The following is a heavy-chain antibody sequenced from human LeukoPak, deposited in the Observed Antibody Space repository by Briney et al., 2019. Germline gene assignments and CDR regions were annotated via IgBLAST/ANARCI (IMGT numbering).Heavy chain of an antibody. CDR1: GGSISSYY. CDR3: ARRGDGYKAPFDY. V-gene: IGHV4-59*08. CDR2: IYHSGST. D-gene: IGHD5-24*01. J-gene: IGHJ4*02. Sequence: SETLSLTCTVSGGSISSYYWSWIRQPPGKGLEWIGYIYHSGSTIYSPSLKSRVTMSIDTSKNQFSLKLTSVTAADTAIYYCARRGDGYKAPFDYWGQGTLVTVSS.